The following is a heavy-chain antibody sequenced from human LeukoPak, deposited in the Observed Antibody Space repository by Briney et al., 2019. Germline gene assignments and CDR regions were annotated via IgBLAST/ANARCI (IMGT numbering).Heavy chain of an antibody. J-gene: IGHJ4*02. D-gene: IGHD1-26*01. CDR3: ARRRRSGSYYYYFDY. CDR1: GNTFTGYY. Sequence: RASVKVSCKASGNTFTGYYMHWVRQAPGQGLEWMGWINPNSGGTNYAQKFQGRVTMTRDTSISTAYMELSRLRSDDTAVYYCARRRRSGSYYYYFDYWGQGTLVTVSS. V-gene: IGHV1-2*02. CDR2: INPNSGGT.